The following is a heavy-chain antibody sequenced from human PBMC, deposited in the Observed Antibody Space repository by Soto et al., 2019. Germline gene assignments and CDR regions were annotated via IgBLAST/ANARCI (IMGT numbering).Heavy chain of an antibody. CDR3: ARADYGGNPYDY. V-gene: IGHV4-31*03. CDR2: IYYSGST. D-gene: IGHD4-17*01. J-gene: IGHJ4*02. CDR1: GGSISSGGYY. Sequence: QVQLQESGPGLVKPSQTLSLTCTVSGGSISSGGYYWSWIRQHPGKGLEWIGYIYYSGSTYYNPSLQWRXXIXAXXSKNQFSLKLSSVTAADTAVYYCARADYGGNPYDYWGQGTLVTVSS.